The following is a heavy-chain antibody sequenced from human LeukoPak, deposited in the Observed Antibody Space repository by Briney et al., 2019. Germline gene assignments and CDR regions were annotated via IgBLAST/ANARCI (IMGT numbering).Heavy chain of an antibody. J-gene: IGHJ4*02. CDR1: GFTFSSYG. V-gene: IGHV3-30*02. CDR3: AKDPTHYRVWDYYETIGLSY. D-gene: IGHD3-22*01. Sequence: GRSLRLSCAASGFTFSSYGMHWVRQAPGKGLEWVAFIRYDGSNKYYADSVKGRFTISRDNSKNTLNLQMNSLRAEDTAVYYCAKDPTHYRVWDYYETIGLSYWGQGTLVTVSS. CDR2: IRYDGSNK.